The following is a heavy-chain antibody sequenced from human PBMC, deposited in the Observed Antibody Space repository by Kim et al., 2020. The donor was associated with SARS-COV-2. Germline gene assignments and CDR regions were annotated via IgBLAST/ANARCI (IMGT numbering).Heavy chain of an antibody. J-gene: IGHJ4*02. CDR3: ARVGVMWAVAGNFCY. V-gene: IGHV3-21*01. Sequence: GGSLRLSCAASGFTFSSYSMNWVRQAPGKGLEWVSSISSSSSYIYYADSVKGRFTISRDNAKNSLYLQMNSLRAEDTAVYYCARVGVMWAVAGNFCYWGQGTLVTVSS. D-gene: IGHD6-19*01. CDR1: GFTFSSYS. CDR2: ISSSSSYI.